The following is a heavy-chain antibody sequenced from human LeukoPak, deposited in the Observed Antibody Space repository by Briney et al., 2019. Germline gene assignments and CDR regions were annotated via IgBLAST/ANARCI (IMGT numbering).Heavy chain of an antibody. V-gene: IGHV3-7*01. D-gene: IGHD6-13*01. CDR1: GFTFSNYW. J-gene: IGHJ3*02. CDR3: ARQAAARDAFDI. CDR2: IKQDGSEK. Sequence: GGSLRLSCAAYGFTFSNYWMNWVRQAPGKGLEWVANIKQDGSEKYYVDSVKGRFTISRDNAKNSLYLQMNSLRAEDTAVYYCARQAAARDAFDIWGQGTMVTVSS.